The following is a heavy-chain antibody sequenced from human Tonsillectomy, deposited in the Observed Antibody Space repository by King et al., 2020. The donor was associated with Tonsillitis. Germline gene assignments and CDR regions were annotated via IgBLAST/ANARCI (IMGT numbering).Heavy chain of an antibody. CDR2: IRYDGSEK. D-gene: IGHD1-26*01. J-gene: IGHJ4*02. CDR3: AQEEVGTLTYFDY. CDR1: GFTFTSYG. V-gene: IGHV3-30*02. Sequence: VQLVESGGGVVQPGGSLRLSCAASGFTFTSYGMHWVRQAPGKGLEGVTFIRYDGSEKYYAASVKGRFTVSRDNSKNTLFLQINSIRAADTAVYYCAQEEVGTLTYFDYWGQGTLVTVSS.